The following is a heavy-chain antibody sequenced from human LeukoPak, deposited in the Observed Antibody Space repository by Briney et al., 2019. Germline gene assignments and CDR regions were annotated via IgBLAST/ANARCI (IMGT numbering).Heavy chain of an antibody. V-gene: IGHV3-48*01. J-gene: IGHJ6*03. CDR2: ISSSSSSI. CDR3: ARVSNAYDYYYMDV. Sequence: GGSLRLSCAASGFTFSIYSMNWVRQAPGKGLERVSYISSSSSSIYYADSVKGRFTISRDNAKNSLYLQMNSLRAEDTAVYYCARVSNAYDYYYMDVWGKGTTVTVSS. D-gene: IGHD2-8*01. CDR1: GFTFSIYS.